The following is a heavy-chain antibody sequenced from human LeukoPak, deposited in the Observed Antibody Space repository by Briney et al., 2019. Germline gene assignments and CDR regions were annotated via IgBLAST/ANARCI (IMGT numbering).Heavy chain of an antibody. CDR3: AREDTAMPLEDAFDI. D-gene: IGHD5-18*01. CDR2: IKQDGSEK. J-gene: IGHJ3*02. Sequence: GGSLRLSCAASGFTFSSYSMNWVRQAPGKGLEWVANIKQDGSEKYYVDSVKGRFTISSDNAKNSLYLQMNSLRAEDTAVYYCAREDTAMPLEDAFDIWGQGTMVTVSS. CDR1: GFTFSSYS. V-gene: IGHV3-7*03.